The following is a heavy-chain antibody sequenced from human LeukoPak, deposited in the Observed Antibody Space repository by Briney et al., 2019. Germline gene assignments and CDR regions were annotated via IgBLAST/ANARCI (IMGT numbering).Heavy chain of an antibody. Sequence: GGSLRLSCVAPGFTFSSYAMSWVRQAPGKGLEWVSSISDSGDYTFYADSVKGRFTIFRDNSKNTLFLQMNSLRAEDTALYYCVGSSTYSPPYWGQGTLVVVSS. J-gene: IGHJ4*02. CDR2: ISDSGDYT. D-gene: IGHD2/OR15-2a*01. V-gene: IGHV3-23*01. CDR3: VGSSTYSPPY. CDR1: GFTFSSYA.